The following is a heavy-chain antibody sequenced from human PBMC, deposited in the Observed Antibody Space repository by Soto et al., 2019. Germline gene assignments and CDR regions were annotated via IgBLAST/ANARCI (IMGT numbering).Heavy chain of an antibody. CDR2: IFSNDIK. V-gene: IGHV2-26*01. D-gene: IGHD7-27*01. CDR1: GFPLSDARMG. J-gene: IGHJ4*02. CDR3: ARMRLSNWGFLFDY. Sequence: QVTLKESGPVLVKPTETLTLTCSVSGFPLSDARMGVAWIRQPPGQALEWLSHIFSNDIKSYITSLKTRLTISKDTSNSRVVLTMTNVDPVDTATYYCARMRLSNWGFLFDYWGQGILVTVSS.